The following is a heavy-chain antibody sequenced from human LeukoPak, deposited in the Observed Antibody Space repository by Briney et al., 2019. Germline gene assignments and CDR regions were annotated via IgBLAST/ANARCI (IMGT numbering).Heavy chain of an antibody. J-gene: IGHJ6*03. CDR3: ASGRTDYYYMDV. CDR1: GFTFSDYY. V-gene: IGHV3-11*01. CDR2: ISSSGSTI. Sequence: GGSLRLSCAASGFTFSDYYMSWIRQAPGKGLEWVSYISSSGSTIYYADSGKGRFTISRDNAKNSLYLQMNSLRAEDTAVYYCASGRTDYYYMDVWGKGTTVTVSS.